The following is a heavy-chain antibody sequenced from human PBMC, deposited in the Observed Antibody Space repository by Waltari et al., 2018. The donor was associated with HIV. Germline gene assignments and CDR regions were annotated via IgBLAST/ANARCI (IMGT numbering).Heavy chain of an antibody. CDR2: ISGSGGST. Sequence: EVQLLESGGGLVQPGGSLRLSCVASGFTFNSYAMSWVRQAPGKGLEWVSAISGSGGSTYYADSVKGRFTISRDNSKNTLSLQMNSLRADDTAVYYCAKAWSIGYYLGDYYFDYWGQGTLVTVSS. V-gene: IGHV3-23*01. CDR3: AKAWSIGYYLGDYYFDY. J-gene: IGHJ4*02. D-gene: IGHD3-22*01. CDR1: GFTFNSYA.